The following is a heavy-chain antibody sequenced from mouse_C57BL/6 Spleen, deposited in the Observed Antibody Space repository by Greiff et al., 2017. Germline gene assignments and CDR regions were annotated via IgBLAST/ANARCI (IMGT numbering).Heavy chain of an antibody. CDR3: ARGGEGVPGFAY. J-gene: IGHJ3*01. Sequence: QVQLQQPGAGLVKPGASLKMSCTASGYTFTSYGITWVPQRPGQGLEWIADICPGSGSTNYNETVKSKSTLTVDNSSSTAYMQLSSLTSEDSAVYYCARGGEGVPGFAYWGQGTLVTVSA. CDR2: ICPGSGST. V-gene: IGHV1-55*01. CDR1: GYTFTSYG.